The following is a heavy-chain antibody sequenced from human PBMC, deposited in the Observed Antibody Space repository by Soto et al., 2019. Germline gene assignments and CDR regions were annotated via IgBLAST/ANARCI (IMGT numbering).Heavy chain of an antibody. V-gene: IGHV4-61*08. D-gene: IGHD2-15*01. CDR2: IYHSGST. J-gene: IGHJ6*02. CDR3: ARVGCSGGGCYSIDYYYYAMDV. CDR1: GGSVSSGGYF. Sequence: QVQLQESGPGLVKPSETLSLTCTVSGGSVSSGGYFWSWIRQSPGKGLEWIGYIYHSGSTNYNPSLNSRVTISLDMSKNQFSPKMTSGPAAGPAVYYCARVGCSGGGCYSIDYYYYAMDVWGQGTTVTVSS.